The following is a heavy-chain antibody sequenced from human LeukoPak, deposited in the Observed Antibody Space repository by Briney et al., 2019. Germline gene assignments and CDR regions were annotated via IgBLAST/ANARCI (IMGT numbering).Heavy chain of an antibody. CDR3: ARVDIVVVPAAIQFDP. D-gene: IGHD2-2*01. CDR2: MNPNSDNT. J-gene: IGHJ5*02. CDR1: GYTFTSYD. V-gene: IGHV1-8*01. Sequence: ASVKVSCKASGYTFTSYDINWVRQATGQGLEWMGWMNPNSDNTGYARKFQGRVTITRNTSISTAYMELRSLRSDDTAVYYCARVDIVVVPAAIQFDPWGQGTLVTVSS.